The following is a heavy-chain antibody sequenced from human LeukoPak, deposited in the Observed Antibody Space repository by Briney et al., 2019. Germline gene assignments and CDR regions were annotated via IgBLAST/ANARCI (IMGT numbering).Heavy chain of an antibody. Sequence: ASVKVSCKASGYIFTSYGISLVRQAPGQGLEWVGWISGYNDNTNYAQNFQGRVTMTTDTSTKTAYMELRTLTSDDTAVYYRARAIQRFCSGGSCYSFSYYYMDVWGKGTTVTVSS. CDR2: ISGYNDNT. V-gene: IGHV1-18*01. J-gene: IGHJ6*03. D-gene: IGHD2-15*01. CDR3: ARAIQRFCSGGSCYSFSYYYMDV. CDR1: GYIFTSYG.